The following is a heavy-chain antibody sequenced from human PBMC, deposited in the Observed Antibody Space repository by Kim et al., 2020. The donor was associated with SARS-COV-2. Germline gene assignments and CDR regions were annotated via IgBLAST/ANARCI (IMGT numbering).Heavy chain of an antibody. J-gene: IGHJ6*02. CDR1: GFTFSSYD. D-gene: IGHD6-13*01. CDR3: GREAAAVPGYYYYGMDV. CDR2: IGTAGDT. Sequence: GGSLRLSCAASGFTFSSYDMHWVRQATGKGLEWVSAIGTAGDTYYPGSVKGRFTISRENAKNSLYLQMNSLRAGDTAVYYCGREAAAVPGYYYYGMDVWGQGTTVTVSS. V-gene: IGHV3-13*01.